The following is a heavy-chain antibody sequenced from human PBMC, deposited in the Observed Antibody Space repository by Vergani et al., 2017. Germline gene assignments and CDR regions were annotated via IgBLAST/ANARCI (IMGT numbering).Heavy chain of an antibody. J-gene: IGHJ5*02. CDR3: ASRGELGGPGSTVTTNNWFDP. D-gene: IGHD4-17*01. V-gene: IGHV4-61*02. CDR2: IYTSGST. CDR1: GGSISSGSYY. Sequence: QVQLQESGPGLVKPSQTLSLTCTVSGGSISSGSYYWSWIRQPAGKGLEWIGRIYTSGSTNYNPSLKSRVTISVDTSKNQFSLKLSSVTAADTAVYYCASRGELGGPGSTVTTNNWFDPWGQGTLVTVSS.